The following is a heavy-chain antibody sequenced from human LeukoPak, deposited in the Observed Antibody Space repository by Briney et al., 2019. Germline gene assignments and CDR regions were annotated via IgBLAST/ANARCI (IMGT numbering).Heavy chain of an antibody. CDR1: GFTFSSYG. V-gene: IGHV3-30*03. Sequence: GGSLRLSCAASGFTFSSYGMHWVRQAPGKGLEWVAVISYDGSNKYYADSVKGRFTISRDNSKNTLYLQMNSLRAEDTAVYYCARDLLSGWSSYYFDYWGQGTLVTVSS. CDR3: ARDLLSGWSSYYFDY. D-gene: IGHD6-19*01. J-gene: IGHJ4*02. CDR2: ISYDGSNK.